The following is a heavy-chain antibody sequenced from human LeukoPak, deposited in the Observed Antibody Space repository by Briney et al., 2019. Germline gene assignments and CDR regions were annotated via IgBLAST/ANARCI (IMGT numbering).Heavy chain of an antibody. J-gene: IGHJ6*02. CDR3: ANLPLPAVVGYYYYGFDV. V-gene: IGHV3-23*01. CDR2: ISASGGST. CDR1: GFPFSSYP. D-gene: IGHD2-2*01. Sequence: GGSLRLSCAASGFPFSSYPMTWVRQAPGKGLEWVSAISASGGSTYYADSVKGRFTISRHNSKSTLYLQMNSLRAEDTAVYYCANLPLPAVVGYYYYGFDVWGQGTTVTVSS.